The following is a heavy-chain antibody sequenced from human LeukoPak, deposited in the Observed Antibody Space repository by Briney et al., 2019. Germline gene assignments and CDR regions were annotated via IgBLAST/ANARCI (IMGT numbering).Heavy chain of an antibody. V-gene: IGHV4-38-2*02. CDR3: ARYDYSAFDY. J-gene: IGHJ4*02. CDR2: IYHSGRT. Sequence: SKTLSLTCTVSDYSISSGYYWGWIRQPPGKGLEWIGSIYHSGRTYYNPSLKSRVTISVDTSRNQFSLILSSVTAADTAVYYCARYDYSAFDYWGQGTLVTVSS. D-gene: IGHD4-11*01. CDR1: DYSISSGYY.